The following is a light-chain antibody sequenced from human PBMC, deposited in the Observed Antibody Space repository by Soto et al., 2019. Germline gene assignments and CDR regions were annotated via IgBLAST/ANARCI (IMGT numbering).Light chain of an antibody. J-gene: IGKJ2*01. CDR1: QSVSSNY. Sequence: EIVLTQSPGTLSLSPGERATLSCRASQSVSSNYLAWYQQKPGQAPRLLIYGASTRATGIPDRFSGSGSGTDFTLTISRLEPEDFAVYYCQLYGNSAYTFGQGTKLEIK. V-gene: IGKV3-20*01. CDR2: GAS. CDR3: QLYGNSAYT.